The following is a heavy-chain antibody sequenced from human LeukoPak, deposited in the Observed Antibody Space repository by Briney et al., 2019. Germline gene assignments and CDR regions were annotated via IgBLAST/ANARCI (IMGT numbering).Heavy chain of an antibody. CDR3: AKDFEFKWQQPSDH. D-gene: IGHD1/OR15-1a*01. Sequence: GGSLRLSCAASGFTFSTYAMSWVCQAPGKGLNWVSTITGSGGTTYYADSVKGRFTISRDNSKNMLYLQMNTLTAEDTAIYFCAKDFEFKWQQPSDHWGQGTPVTVSS. J-gene: IGHJ4*02. CDR1: GFTFSTYA. CDR2: ITGSGGTT. V-gene: IGHV3-23*01.